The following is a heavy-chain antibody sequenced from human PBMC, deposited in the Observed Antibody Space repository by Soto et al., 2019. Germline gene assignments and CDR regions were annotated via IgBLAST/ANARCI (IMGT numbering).Heavy chain of an antibody. D-gene: IGHD6-13*01. J-gene: IGHJ3*02. Sequence: ASVKVSCKASGYTFTGYYMHWVRQAPGQGLEWMGWINPNSGGTNYAQKFQGCVTMTRDTSYSTAYMELSRLRSDDTAVYYFASDPGIASAGDAFDIWGQGTMVTVSS. CDR3: ASDPGIASAGDAFDI. CDR2: INPNSGGT. CDR1: GYTFTGYY. V-gene: IGHV1-2*04.